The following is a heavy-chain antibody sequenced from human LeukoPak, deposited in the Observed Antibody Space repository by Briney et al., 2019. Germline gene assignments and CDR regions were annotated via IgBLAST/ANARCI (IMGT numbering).Heavy chain of an antibody. CDR2: IYHIGDT. Sequence: PSETLSLTCAVSGYSISSGYYWGWIRQPPGKGLEWIGSIYHIGDTYYNPSLKSRVTISVDTSKNQFSLKLSSVTAADTAVYSCARSPGQGYCSGGSCNFVNSYFDLWGRGTLVTVSS. V-gene: IGHV4-38-2*01. CDR3: ARSPGQGYCSGGSCNFVNSYFDL. J-gene: IGHJ2*01. CDR1: GYSISSGYY. D-gene: IGHD2-15*01.